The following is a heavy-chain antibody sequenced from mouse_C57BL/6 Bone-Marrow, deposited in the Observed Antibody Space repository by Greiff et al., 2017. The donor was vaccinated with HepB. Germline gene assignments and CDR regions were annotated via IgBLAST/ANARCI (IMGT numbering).Heavy chain of an antibody. CDR1: GFTFSDYY. J-gene: IGHJ1*03. CDR3: ARVSITTVVATGYFDV. Sequence: EVKLVESEGGLVQPGSSMKLSCTASGFTFSDYYMAWVRQVPEKGLEWVANINYDGSSTYYLDSLKSRFIISRDNAKNILYLQMSSLKSEDTATYYCARVSITTVVATGYFDVWGTGTTVTVSS. D-gene: IGHD1-1*01. V-gene: IGHV5-16*01. CDR2: INYDGSST.